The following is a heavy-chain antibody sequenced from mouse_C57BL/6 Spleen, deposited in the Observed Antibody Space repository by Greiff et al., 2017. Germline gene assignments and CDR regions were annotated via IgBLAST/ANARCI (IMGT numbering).Heavy chain of an antibody. D-gene: IGHD2-5*01. J-gene: IGHJ2*01. Sequence: EVQVVESGEGLVKPGGSLKLSCAASGFTFSSYAMSWVRQAPEKRLEWVAYISSGGDYIYYADNVKGRFTISRDNARNTLYLQMSSLKSEDTAMYYCTRGAYYSNYVYFDYWGQGTTLTVSS. CDR3: TRGAYYSNYVYFDY. CDR2: ISSGGDYI. V-gene: IGHV5-9-1*02. CDR1: GFTFSSYA.